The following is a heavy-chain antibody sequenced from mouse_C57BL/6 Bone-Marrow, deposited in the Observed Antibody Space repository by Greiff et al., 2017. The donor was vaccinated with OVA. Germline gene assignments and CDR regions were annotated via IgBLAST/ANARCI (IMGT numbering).Heavy chain of an antibody. J-gene: IGHJ2*01. D-gene: IGHD2-2*01. CDR1: GFTFSDFY. V-gene: IGHV7-1*01. CDR2: SRNKANDYTT. CDR3: ARAPYGYDYCDY. Sequence: EVQRVESGGGLVQSGRSLRLSCATSGFTFSDFYMEWVRQAPGKGLEWIAASRNKANDYTTEYSASVKGRFIVSRDTSQSILYLQMNALRAEDTAIYYCARAPYGYDYCDYWGQGTTLTVSS.